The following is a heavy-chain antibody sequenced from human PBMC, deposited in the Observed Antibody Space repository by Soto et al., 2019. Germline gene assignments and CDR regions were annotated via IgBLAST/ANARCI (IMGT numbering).Heavy chain of an antibody. CDR2: IRRNAYGGTT. CDR3: TRASSLDFDF. V-gene: IGHV3-49*04. D-gene: IGHD3-16*01. J-gene: IGHJ4*02. Sequence: GGSLRLSCTTSGFTFGNYALSWVRQAPGKGLEWVGFIRRNAYGGTTDYAASVKGRFTISRDDSKSIAYLQMNSLRTEDTALYYCTRASSLDFDFWGQGALVTVSS. CDR1: GFTFGNYA.